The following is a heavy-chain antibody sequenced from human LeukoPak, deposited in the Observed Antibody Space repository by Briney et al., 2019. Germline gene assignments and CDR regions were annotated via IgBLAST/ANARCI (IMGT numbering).Heavy chain of an antibody. CDR3: ARHVLPQWELRRGYLDF. J-gene: IGHJ4*02. CDR1: GGSISNNFNY. D-gene: IGHD1-26*01. Sequence: PSETLSLTCTVYGGSISNNFNYWAWIRQPPGKGRESIGSMYYRGSTYYNPSLKSRVTISVDTSKNQFSLKLSSVTTTDTALYYCARHVLPQWELRRGYLDFWGQGILVTVSS. CDR2: MYYRGST. V-gene: IGHV4-39*01.